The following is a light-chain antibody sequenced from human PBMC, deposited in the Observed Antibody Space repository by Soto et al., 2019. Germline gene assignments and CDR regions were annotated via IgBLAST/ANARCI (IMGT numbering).Light chain of an antibody. CDR2: VAS. J-gene: IGKJ2*01. Sequence: DIQMTQSPSSLSASVGDRVTITCRASQGVSTYLIWYQQRQGRPPKLLIYVASNLLGGVPSRFSGSGSGTNFTLTINSLQPEDFATYYCQQSYRTPHTFGQGTKLETK. CDR1: QGVSTY. CDR3: QQSYRTPHT. V-gene: IGKV1-39*01.